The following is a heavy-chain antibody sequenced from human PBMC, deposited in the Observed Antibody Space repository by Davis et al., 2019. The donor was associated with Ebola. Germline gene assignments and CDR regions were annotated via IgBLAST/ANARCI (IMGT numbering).Heavy chain of an antibody. J-gene: IGHJ4*02. V-gene: IGHV1-69*13. CDR1: GGSFTSFV. D-gene: IGHD5-18*01. CDR2: SNPVFGTP. Sequence: SVKVSCKASGGSFTSFVINWVRQAPGQGLEWMGGSNPVFGTPTYAQEFRGRVMITADESTSTAYMELSSLRSEDTAMYYCASGIGRGYTYGPPDFWGQGTLVTVSS. CDR3: ASGIGRGYTYGPPDF.